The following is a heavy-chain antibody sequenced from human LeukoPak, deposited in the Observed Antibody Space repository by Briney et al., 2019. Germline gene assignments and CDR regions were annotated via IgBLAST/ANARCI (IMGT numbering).Heavy chain of an antibody. V-gene: IGHV3-48*01. Sequence: GGSLRLSCAASGFTFSNYIMNWVRQAPGKGLEWVSYISSSSSTIYYADSVRGRFTISRDNAKNSLYLQMNSLRAEDTALYYCASRESENYWDFDYWGQGTLVTVSS. CDR3: ASRESENYWDFDY. CDR2: ISSSSSTI. CDR1: GFTFSNYI. D-gene: IGHD2-15*01. J-gene: IGHJ4*02.